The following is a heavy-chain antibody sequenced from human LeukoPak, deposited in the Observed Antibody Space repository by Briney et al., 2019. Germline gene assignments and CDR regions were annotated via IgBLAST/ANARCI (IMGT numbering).Heavy chain of an antibody. CDR3: ARDKGGYYGSGSYSPFDY. Sequence: SVKVSCKASGYTFTSYGISWVRQAPGQGLEWMGGIIPIFGTANYAQKFQGRVTITADESTSTAYMELSSLRSEDTAVYYCARDKGGYYGSGSYSPFDYWGQGTLVTVSS. D-gene: IGHD3-10*01. V-gene: IGHV1-69*13. CDR1: GYTFTSYG. J-gene: IGHJ4*02. CDR2: IIPIFGTA.